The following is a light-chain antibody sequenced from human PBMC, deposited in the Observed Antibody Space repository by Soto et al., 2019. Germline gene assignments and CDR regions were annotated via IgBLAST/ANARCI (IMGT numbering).Light chain of an antibody. Sequence: ERVLTQSPGNLSLSPGERATLACRASQSVTSTYLAWYQQKPGQAPRLLIYAASSRATGIPDRFSGSGSGTDFTLTISRLEPEDFAVYYCHQYGSSPRTFGQGTKVEIK. CDR2: AAS. CDR1: QSVTSTY. CDR3: HQYGSSPRT. V-gene: IGKV3-20*01. J-gene: IGKJ1*01.